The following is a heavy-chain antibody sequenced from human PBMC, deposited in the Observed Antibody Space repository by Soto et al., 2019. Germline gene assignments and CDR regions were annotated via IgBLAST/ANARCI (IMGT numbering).Heavy chain of an antibody. CDR2: INHSGST. CDR1: GGSFSGYY. V-gene: IGHV4-34*01. Sequence: SETLSLTCAVYGGSFSGYYWSWIRQPPGKWLEWIGEINHSGSTNYNPSLKSRVTISVDTSKNQFSLKLSSVTAADTAVYYCARGDNLYYYDSSGSLDYWGQGTLVPVSS. J-gene: IGHJ4*02. D-gene: IGHD3-22*01. CDR3: ARGDNLYYYDSSGSLDY.